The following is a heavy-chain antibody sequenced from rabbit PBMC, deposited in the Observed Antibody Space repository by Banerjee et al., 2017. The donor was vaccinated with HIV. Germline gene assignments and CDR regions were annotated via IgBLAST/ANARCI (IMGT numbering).Heavy chain of an antibody. Sequence: QSLEESGGDLVKPGASLTLTCTASGFSFTITDYMCWVRQAPGKGLEYIGFIHTGGSAYYANWVNGRFTISKTSTTVDLQMTSLTVADTATYFCARSSYAAYAGSGDGGDYFNLWGPGTLVTVS. CDR1: GFSFTITDY. CDR3: ARSSYAAYAGSGDGGDYFNL. J-gene: IGHJ4*01. V-gene: IGHV1S40*01. CDR2: IHTGGSA. D-gene: IGHD4-2*01.